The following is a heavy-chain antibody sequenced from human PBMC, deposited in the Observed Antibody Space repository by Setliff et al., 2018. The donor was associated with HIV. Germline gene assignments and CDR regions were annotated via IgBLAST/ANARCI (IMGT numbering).Heavy chain of an antibody. CDR3: ARGGVGAALVWFDP. V-gene: IGHV4-39*07. CDR1: GGSINRSPYY. Sequence: SETLSLTCTVSGGSINRSPYYWGWIRQPPGKGLEWIASIFYSGSTYHNPSLKSRVTISVDTSTSQFSLRLNSVTAADTAVYYCARGGVGAALVWFDPWGQGTLVTVSS. D-gene: IGHD1-26*01. J-gene: IGHJ5*02. CDR2: IFYSGST.